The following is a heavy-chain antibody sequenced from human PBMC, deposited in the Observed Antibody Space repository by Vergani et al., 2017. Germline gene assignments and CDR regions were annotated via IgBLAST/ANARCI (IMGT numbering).Heavy chain of an antibody. CDR1: GYSISRGYY. CDR3: ATGAGPFDI. CDR2: VFHSGSA. Sequence: QLQLQESGPGLVKPSETLSLICTVSGYSISRGYYWGWIRQPPGKGLEWIATVFHSGSAYYNPSLRRRVTISVETSKNQFSLKLTSVTAADTAVYYCATGAGPFDIWGQGTLVTVSS. D-gene: IGHD7-27*01. J-gene: IGHJ4*02. V-gene: IGHV4-38-2*02.